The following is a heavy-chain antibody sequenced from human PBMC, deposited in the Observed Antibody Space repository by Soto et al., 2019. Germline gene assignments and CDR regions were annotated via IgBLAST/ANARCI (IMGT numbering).Heavy chain of an antibody. CDR1: GGSISSYD. J-gene: IGHJ6*02. V-gene: IGHV4-59*01. CDR3: AREGTTVDSYYYYGMDV. CDR2: IYYSGST. D-gene: IGHD1-1*01. Sequence: QVQLQESGPGLVKPSETLSLTCTVSGGSISSYDWSWIRQPPGKGLEWIGYIYYSGSTNYNPSLTSRLTISVATSKNPFSLTLSSVTAADTAVYYCAREGTTVDSYYYYGMDVWGQGTTVTVSS.